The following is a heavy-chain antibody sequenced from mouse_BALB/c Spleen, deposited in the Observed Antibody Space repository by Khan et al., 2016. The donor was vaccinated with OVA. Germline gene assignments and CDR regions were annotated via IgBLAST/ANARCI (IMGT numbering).Heavy chain of an antibody. CDR1: GFSLSRYS. Sequence: QVQLKESGPGLVAPSQSLSITCTVSGFSLSRYSVHWVRQPPGKGLEWLGIIWIGGSADYNSPLKSRLSISKDNSKSQVFLKMNSLQTDDTAMYXCARNRDGGSYWYFDVWGAGTTVTVSS. J-gene: IGHJ1*01. V-gene: IGHV2-6-4*01. CDR3: ARNRDGGSYWYFDV. CDR2: IWIGGSA. D-gene: IGHD3-3*01.